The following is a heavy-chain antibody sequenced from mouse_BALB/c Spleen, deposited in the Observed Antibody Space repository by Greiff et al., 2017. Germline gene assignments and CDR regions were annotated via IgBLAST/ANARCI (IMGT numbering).Heavy chain of an antibody. D-gene: IGHD2-4*01. Sequence: EVKLMESGGGLVQPGGSRKLSCAASGFTFSSFGMHWVRQAPEKGLEWVAYISSGSSTIYYADTVKGRFTISRDNPKNTLFLQMTSLRSEDTAMYYCAREEGLRRGSWFAYWGQGTLVTVSA. CDR1: GFTFSSFG. J-gene: IGHJ3*01. V-gene: IGHV5-17*02. CDR3: AREEGLRRGSWFAY. CDR2: ISSGSSTI.